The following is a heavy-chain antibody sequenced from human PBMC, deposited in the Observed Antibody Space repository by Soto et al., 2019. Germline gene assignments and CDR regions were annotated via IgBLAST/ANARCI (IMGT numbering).Heavy chain of an antibody. CDR1: GFTFSDYY. D-gene: IGHD3-10*01. J-gene: IGHJ6*03. V-gene: IGHV3-11*01. Sequence: GGSLRLSCAASGFTFSDYYMSWIRQAPGKGLEWVSYISSSGSTIYYADSVKGRFTISRDNAKNSLYLQMNSLRAEDTAVYYCARVGAIVELGYYYYYMDVWGKGTTVTVSS. CDR3: ARVGAIVELGYYYYYMDV. CDR2: ISSSGSTI.